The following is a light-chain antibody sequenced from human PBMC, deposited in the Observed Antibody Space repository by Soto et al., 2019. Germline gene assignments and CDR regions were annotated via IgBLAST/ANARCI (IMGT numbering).Light chain of an antibody. J-gene: IGKJ5*01. CDR3: QQHNSRPLT. V-gene: IGKV3-15*01. Sequence: EIVMTQSPATLSVSPGERATLSCRASQSVGRNLAWYQHKPGQAPRLLIYGASTTAPGIPARFSGSRSGGEVTLRTSSLQAADYSVEYCQQHNSRPLTFGQGTRLEI. CDR2: GAS. CDR1: QSVGRN.